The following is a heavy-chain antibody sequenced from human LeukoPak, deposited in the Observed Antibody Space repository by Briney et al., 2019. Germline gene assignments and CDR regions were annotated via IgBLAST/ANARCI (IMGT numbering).Heavy chain of an antibody. CDR2: ISGSGGST. V-gene: IGHV3-23*01. Sequence: PGGSLRLSCVASRFTFSDYGMHWVRQAPGKGLEWVSAISGSGGSTYYADSVKGRFTISRDNSKNTLYLQMSSLRADDTAVYYCARHRVYDAFDIWGQGTMVTVSS. CDR1: RFTFSDYG. D-gene: IGHD3-10*01. CDR3: ARHRVYDAFDI. J-gene: IGHJ3*02.